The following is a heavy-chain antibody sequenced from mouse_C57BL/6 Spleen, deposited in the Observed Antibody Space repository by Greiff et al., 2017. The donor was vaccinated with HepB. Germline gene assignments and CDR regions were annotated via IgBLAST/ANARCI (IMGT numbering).Heavy chain of an antibody. CDR3: ARSVYGSSYEFAY. J-gene: IGHJ3*01. D-gene: IGHD1-1*01. V-gene: IGHV1-69*01. CDR1: GYTFTSYW. CDR2: IDPSDSYT. Sequence: QVQLQQPGAELVMPGASVKLSCKASGYTFTSYWMHWVKQRPGQGLEWIGEIDPSDSYTNYNQKFKGKSTLTVDKSSSTAYMQLSSLTSEDSAVYYCARSVYGSSYEFAYWGQGTLVTVSA.